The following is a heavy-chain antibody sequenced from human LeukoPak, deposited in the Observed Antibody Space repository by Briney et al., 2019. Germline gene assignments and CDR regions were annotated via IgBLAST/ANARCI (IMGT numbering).Heavy chain of an antibody. CDR2: ISSSGSTI. CDR3: ARLGYDSSGYYLTYYYYYYMDV. J-gene: IGHJ6*03. CDR1: GFTFSDYY. V-gene: IGHV3-11*04. Sequence: GGSLRLSCAASGFTFSDYYMSWIRQAPGKGLEWVSYISSSGSTIYYADSVKGLFTISRDNAKNSLYLQMNSLRAEDTAVYYCARLGYDSSGYYLTYYYYYYMDVWGKGTTVTVSS. D-gene: IGHD3-22*01.